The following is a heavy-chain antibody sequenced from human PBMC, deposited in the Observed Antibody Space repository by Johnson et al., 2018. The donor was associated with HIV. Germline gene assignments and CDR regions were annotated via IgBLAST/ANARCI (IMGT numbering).Heavy chain of an antibody. V-gene: IGHV3-9*01. CDR3: ARDRTLLQLVRPGGAFDI. J-gene: IGHJ3*02. Sequence: VQLVESGGGLVQPGRSLRLSCAASGFTFDDYAMHWVRQAPGKGLEWVSGISWNSGSIGYADSVKGRFTISRDNSKETVYLQMNSLRAEDTAVYYCARDRTLLQLVRPGGAFDIGGQGTMVTVSS. CDR1: GFTFDDYA. D-gene: IGHD6-6*01. CDR2: ISWNSGSI.